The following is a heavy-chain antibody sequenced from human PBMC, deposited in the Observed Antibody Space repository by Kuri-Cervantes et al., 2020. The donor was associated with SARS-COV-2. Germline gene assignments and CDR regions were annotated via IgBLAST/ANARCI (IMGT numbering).Heavy chain of an antibody. V-gene: IGHV1-24*01. J-gene: IGHJ5*02. Sequence: ASVKVSCKVSGYTLTELSMHWVRQAPGKGLEWMGGFDPEDGETICAQKFQGRVTMTEDTSTDTAYMELSSLRSEDTAVYYCATEPPYGVRGVPWFDPWGQGTLVTVSS. CDR2: FDPEDGET. CDR1: GYTLTELS. CDR3: ATEPPYGVRGVPWFDP. D-gene: IGHD3-10*01.